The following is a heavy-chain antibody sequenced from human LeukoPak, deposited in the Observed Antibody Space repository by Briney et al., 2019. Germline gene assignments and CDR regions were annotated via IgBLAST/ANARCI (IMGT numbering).Heavy chain of an antibody. CDR3: ARVSYYPFDS. V-gene: IGHV3-7*01. CDR1: GFTFSDYW. Sequence: QAGGSLRLCCAASGFTFSDYWMSWVRQAPGKGLEWVANIKQDESERYDVDSVKGRFTISRDNAKNSLYLQMNSLRAEDTALYYCARVSYYPFDSWGQGTLVTVSS. CDR2: IKQDESER. D-gene: IGHD1-26*01. J-gene: IGHJ4*02.